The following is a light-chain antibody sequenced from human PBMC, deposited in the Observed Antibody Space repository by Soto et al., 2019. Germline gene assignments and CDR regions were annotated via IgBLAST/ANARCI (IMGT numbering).Light chain of an antibody. CDR2: DAS. Sequence: DIQMTHSPSTLSASVGDRVTITCRASQSISSWLAWYQQKPWKAPKLLIYDASSLESGVPSRFSGSGSGTEFTLNISSLQPDDFATYYCQQYNSYGTFAQGTKV. J-gene: IGKJ1*01. CDR3: QQYNSYGT. CDR1: QSISSW. V-gene: IGKV1-5*01.